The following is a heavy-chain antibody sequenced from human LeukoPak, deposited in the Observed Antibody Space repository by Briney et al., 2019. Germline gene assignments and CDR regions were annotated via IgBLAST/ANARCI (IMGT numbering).Heavy chain of an antibody. CDR1: GYTFTGYY. CDR2: INPNSGGT. V-gene: IGHV1-2*02. J-gene: IGHJ3*02. CDR3: AREARQWLVPDLRAFDI. Sequence: ASVKVSCKASGYTFTGYYMHWVRQAPGQWLEWMGWINPNSGGTNYAQKFQGRVTMTRDTSISTAYMELSRLRSDDTAVYYCAREARQWLVPDLRAFDIWGQGTMVTVSS. D-gene: IGHD6-19*01.